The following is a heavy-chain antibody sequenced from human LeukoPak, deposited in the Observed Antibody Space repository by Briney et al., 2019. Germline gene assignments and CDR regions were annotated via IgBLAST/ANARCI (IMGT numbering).Heavy chain of an antibody. CDR2: TVSRGTT. J-gene: IGHJ5*02. CDR1: GFTFSKSD. CDR3: AKCSTSAYTTGWCNWIDP. Sequence: PGGSLRLSCAASGFTFSKSDMIWVRQAPGKGLEWVSSTVSRGTTQYADSVKGRFTVSRDTSKNTLYLQMNSLRADDTAVYYCAKCSTSAYTTGWCNWIDPWGQGTLVTVSS. D-gene: IGHD6-19*01. V-gene: IGHV3-23*01.